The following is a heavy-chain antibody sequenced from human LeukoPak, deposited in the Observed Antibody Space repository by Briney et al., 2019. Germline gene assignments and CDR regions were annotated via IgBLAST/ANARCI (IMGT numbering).Heavy chain of an antibody. V-gene: IGHV1-69*05. J-gene: IGHJ6*03. CDR2: IIPIFGTA. Sequence: GASVKVSCKASGGTFSSYAISWVRQAPGQGLEWMGGIIPIFGTANYAQKFQGRVTITTDESTSTAYMELSSLRSGDTAVYYCARVGCGGDCPWVYMDVWGKGTTVTVSS. CDR1: GGTFSSYA. D-gene: IGHD2-21*02. CDR3: ARVGCGGDCPWVYMDV.